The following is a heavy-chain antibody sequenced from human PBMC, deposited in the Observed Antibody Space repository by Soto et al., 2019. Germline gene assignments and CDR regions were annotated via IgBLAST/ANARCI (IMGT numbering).Heavy chain of an antibody. CDR1: GCSISSSNW. D-gene: IGHD3-16*02. Sequence: QVQLQESGPGLVKPSGTLSLTCAVSGCSISSSNWWSWVRQPPGTGLEWIGEIYHRGSTNYTPSLKSRVPISVDKTKTQFSLKLSSVTDTDTAVYSCAGGLSTLSPLDYWGQVTLVTVSS. V-gene: IGHV4-4*02. J-gene: IGHJ4*02. CDR3: AGGLSTLSPLDY. CDR2: IYHRGST.